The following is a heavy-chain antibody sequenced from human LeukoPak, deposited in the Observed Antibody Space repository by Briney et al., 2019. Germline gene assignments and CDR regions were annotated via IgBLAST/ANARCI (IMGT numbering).Heavy chain of an antibody. CDR1: GFTFSSWW. J-gene: IGHJ4*02. D-gene: IGHD4-23*01. V-gene: IGHV3-7*05. Sequence: GGSLRLSCAASGFTFSSWWMSWVRQAPGKGLEWVANIKQDGSEKYYVDTVKGRFTISRDNAENSLYLQMNSLRAEDTAVYYCARGDYGGDYFDYWGQETLVTVSS. CDR2: IKQDGSEK. CDR3: ARGDYGGDYFDY.